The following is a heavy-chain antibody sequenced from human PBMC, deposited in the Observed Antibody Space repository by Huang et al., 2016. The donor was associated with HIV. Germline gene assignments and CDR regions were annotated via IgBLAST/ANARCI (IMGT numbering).Heavy chain of an antibody. D-gene: IGHD2-15*01. Sequence: QVHLVESGGGVVQPGGSLRLSCAASGFKLSGFGMHGVRQAPGKGLVLVAVISEDGRSQFYTYSVKGRFTISRDNSDNTLSLQMKGLRPDDTAVYYCAKESRWFSDFDHWGQGVLVSVSS. V-gene: IGHV3-30*18. J-gene: IGHJ4*02. CDR3: AKESRWFSDFDH. CDR1: GFKLSGFG. CDR2: ISEDGRSQ.